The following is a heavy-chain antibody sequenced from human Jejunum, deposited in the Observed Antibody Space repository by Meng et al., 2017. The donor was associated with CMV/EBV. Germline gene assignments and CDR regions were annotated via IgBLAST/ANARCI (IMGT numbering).Heavy chain of an antibody. CDR3: AKNRVSYTSSRALDY. CDR1: FDFSRYG. D-gene: IGHD2-2*02. Sequence: FDFSRYGMQWVRQAPGKGLEWVAIVGYDGSGEEYGDSVKGRFTISRDNSKTSLYLQMNSLRPEDTAVYYCAKNRVSYTSSRALDYWSQGSQVTVSS. V-gene: IGHV3-33*06. J-gene: IGHJ4*02. CDR2: VGYDGSGE.